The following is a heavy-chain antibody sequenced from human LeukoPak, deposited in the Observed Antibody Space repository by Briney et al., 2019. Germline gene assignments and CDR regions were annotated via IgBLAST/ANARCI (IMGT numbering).Heavy chain of an antibody. CDR3: ARGWYYYFDY. J-gene: IGHJ4*02. D-gene: IGHD1-14*01. CDR1: GDSVSSSTAT. CDR2: TYFRSKWYN. Sequence: SQTLSLTCAIFGDSVSSSTATWNWIRQSPSRGLEWLGTTYFRSKWYNDYAVSVKSRITINPDTSKNQFSLQLSSVTPEDTAVYYCARGWYYYFDYWGQGSLVTVSS. V-gene: IGHV6-1*01.